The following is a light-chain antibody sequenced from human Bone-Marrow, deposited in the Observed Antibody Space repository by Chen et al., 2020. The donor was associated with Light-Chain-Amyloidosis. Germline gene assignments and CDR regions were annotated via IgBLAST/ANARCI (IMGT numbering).Light chain of an antibody. V-gene: IGLV3-21*02. J-gene: IGLJ3*02. CDR1: NIGSTS. CDR3: QVWERGSDLPV. Sequence: SYVLTQPSSVSVAPGQTATIACGGNNIGSTSVHWYQQTPGQAPLLVVYDDSDRPSGIPERCSGSNSGNTAPLTISRVEAADEADYYCQVWERGSDLPVFGGGTKLTVL. CDR2: DDS.